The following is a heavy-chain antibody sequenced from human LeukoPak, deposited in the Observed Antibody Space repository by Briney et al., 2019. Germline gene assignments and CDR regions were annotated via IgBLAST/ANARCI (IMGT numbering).Heavy chain of an antibody. Sequence: TSETLSLTCTVSGGSISSSSYYWGWIRQPPGKGLEWIGSIYYSGSTYYNPSLKSRVTISVDTSKNQFSLKLSSVTAADTAVYYCARHPPKEAAAFDIWGQGTMVTVSS. CDR3: ARHPPKEAAAFDI. D-gene: IGHD3-10*01. CDR2: IYYSGST. CDR1: GGSISSSSYY. J-gene: IGHJ3*02. V-gene: IGHV4-39*01.